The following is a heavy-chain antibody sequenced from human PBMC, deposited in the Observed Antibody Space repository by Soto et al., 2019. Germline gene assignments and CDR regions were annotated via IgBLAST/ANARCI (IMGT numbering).Heavy chain of an antibody. CDR3: ARSPGKTYCSGGSCYPGGY. J-gene: IGHJ4*02. V-gene: IGHV1-18*04. Sequence: QVQLVQSGAEVKKPGASVKVSCKASGYTFTSYGISWVRQAPGQGLEWMGWISAYNGNTNYAQKLQGRATMTTDTSTSTAYMELRSLRSDDTAVYYCARSPGKTYCSGGSCYPGGYWGQGTLVTVSS. CDR1: GYTFTSYG. D-gene: IGHD2-15*01. CDR2: ISAYNGNT.